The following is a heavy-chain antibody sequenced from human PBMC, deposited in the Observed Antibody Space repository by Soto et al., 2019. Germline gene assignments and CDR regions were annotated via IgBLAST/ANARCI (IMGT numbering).Heavy chain of an antibody. Sequence: ESVPTLVNPTQTLTLTCTFSGFSLSTSGMCVSWIRQPPGKALEWLALIDWDDDKYYSTSLKTRLTISKDTSKNQVVLTMTNMNHREAATYYCARGIYGPFVYWGQGTRVTVSP. D-gene: IGHD3-10*01. V-gene: IGHV2-70*01. J-gene: IGHJ4*02. CDR1: GFSLSTSGMC. CDR3: ARGIYGPFVY. CDR2: IDWDDDK.